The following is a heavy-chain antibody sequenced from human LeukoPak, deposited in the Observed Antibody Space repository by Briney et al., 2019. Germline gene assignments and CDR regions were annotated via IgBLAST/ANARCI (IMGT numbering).Heavy chain of an antibody. Sequence: GGSLRLSCAASKFTLSSYWMHWVRQAPGKGLVWVSRINPDGSTTNYADSVKGRFTISRDNAKNTVYLQMNSLRAEDTAVYYCARVLLGSWDWFDPWGQGTLVTVSS. V-gene: IGHV3-74*01. J-gene: IGHJ5*02. D-gene: IGHD3-10*01. CDR1: KFTLSSYW. CDR3: ARVLLGSWDWFDP. CDR2: INPDGSTT.